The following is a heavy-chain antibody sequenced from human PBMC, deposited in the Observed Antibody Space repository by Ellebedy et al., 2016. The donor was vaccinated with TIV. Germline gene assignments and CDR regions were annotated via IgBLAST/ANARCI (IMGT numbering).Heavy chain of an antibody. D-gene: IGHD3-22*01. CDR2: ISGSGGST. J-gene: IGHJ4*02. V-gene: IGHV3-23*01. CDR3: TRSGYSGLC. CDR1: GFTFSSYA. Sequence: GESLKISCAASGFTFSSYAMSWVRQAPGKGLEWVSAISGSGGSTYYADSVKGRFTISRDNSKNTLYLQMNSLRAEDTAVYYCTRSGYSGLCWGQGTLVTVSS.